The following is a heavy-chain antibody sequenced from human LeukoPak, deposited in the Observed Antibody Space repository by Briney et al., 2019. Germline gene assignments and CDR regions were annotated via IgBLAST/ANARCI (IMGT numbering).Heavy chain of an antibody. Sequence: ASVKVSCKASGYTFTSYDINWVRQATGQGLEWMGWMNPNSGNTGNAQKFQGRVTMTRNTSISTAYMELSSLRSEDTAVYYCARTYGDYPKNFDYWGQGTLVTVSS. J-gene: IGHJ4*02. CDR3: ARTYGDYPKNFDY. V-gene: IGHV1-8*01. D-gene: IGHD4-17*01. CDR1: GYTFTSYD. CDR2: MNPNSGNT.